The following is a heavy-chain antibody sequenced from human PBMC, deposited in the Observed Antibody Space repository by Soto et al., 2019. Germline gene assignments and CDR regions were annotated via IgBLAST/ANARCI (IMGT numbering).Heavy chain of an antibody. Sequence: QVHLVQSGAEVKKPGASVKVSCKGSGYGFTTYGITWVRQAPGQGLEWMAWISAHNGNTNYAQKLQGRVTVTRDTSPSTAYMEQRSLRSDDMAVYYCAGGRYGDYWGQGALVTVSS. J-gene: IGHJ4*02. CDR3: AGGRYGDY. CDR1: GYGFTTYG. V-gene: IGHV1-18*03. CDR2: ISAHNGNT. D-gene: IGHD1-1*01.